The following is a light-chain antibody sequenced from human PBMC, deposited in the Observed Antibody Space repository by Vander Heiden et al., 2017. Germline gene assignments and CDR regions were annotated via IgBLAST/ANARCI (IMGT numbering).Light chain of an antibody. CDR1: SSEVGGYNY. J-gene: IGLJ1*01. V-gene: IGLV2-14*03. CDR2: DVS. CDR3: SSYTSSSTPYV. Sequence: SALTQPASVPRSPAQSITISCTGTSSEVGGYNYVSWYQQHPGKAPKLMIYDVSNRPSVVSNRFSGSKSGNTASLTISGLQAEDEADYYCSSYTSSSTPYVFGTATKVTVL.